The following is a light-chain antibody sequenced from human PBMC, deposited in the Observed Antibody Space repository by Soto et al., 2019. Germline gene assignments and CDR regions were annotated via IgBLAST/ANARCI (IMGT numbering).Light chain of an antibody. CDR2: GAS. J-gene: IGKJ2*01. V-gene: IGKV3-15*01. Sequence: EIVMTQSPATLSVSPGERATLSCRASQSVSSNLAWYQQKPGQAPRLLIYGASARATGIPATLSGSGSGTEFTLTISSLQSEDFVVYFCQQYNNWPYTFGQGTKLEIK. CDR1: QSVSSN. CDR3: QQYNNWPYT.